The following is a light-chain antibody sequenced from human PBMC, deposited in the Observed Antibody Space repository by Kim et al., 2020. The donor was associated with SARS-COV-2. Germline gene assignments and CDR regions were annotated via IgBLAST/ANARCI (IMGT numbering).Light chain of an antibody. CDR3: QQYGTMYT. CDR2: GAS. V-gene: IGKV3-20*01. CDR1: QSIAISY. Sequence: EIVLTQSPGTLSLSPGERATLSCRASQSIAISYSAWYQQKPGQAPRLLIYGASSRATGISDRFSGSGSGADFTLTISRLEPEDSAVYYCQQYGTMYTFGQGTKLEI. J-gene: IGKJ2*01.